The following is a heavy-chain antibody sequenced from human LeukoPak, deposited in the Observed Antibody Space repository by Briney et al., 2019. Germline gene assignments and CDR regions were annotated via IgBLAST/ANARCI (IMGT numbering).Heavy chain of an antibody. J-gene: IGHJ4*02. CDR1: GASISSDY. Sequence: SETLSLTCTVSGASISSDYWSWIRQPPGKGLEWIGYIHYSGTTNYNPSLKSRVTISLDTSKNQFSLKLSSVTAADTAVYYCASLRERSYYARGFDYWGQGTLVTVSS. CDR3: ASLRERSYYARGFDY. V-gene: IGHV4-59*12. CDR2: IHYSGTT. D-gene: IGHD1-26*01.